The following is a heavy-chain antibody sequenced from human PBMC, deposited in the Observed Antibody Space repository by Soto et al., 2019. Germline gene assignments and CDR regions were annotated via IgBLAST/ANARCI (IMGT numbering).Heavy chain of an antibody. V-gene: IGHV1-46*03. CDR3: ARVYPSEMRYGYVGNTWFDP. J-gene: IGHJ5*02. D-gene: IGHD5-18*01. Sequence: ASVKVSCKASGYTFTSYYMHWVRQAPGQGLEWMGIINPSGGSTRYAQKFQGRVTMTRDTSTSTVYMELSSLRSEDTAVYYCARVYPSEMRYGYVGNTWFDPWGQGTLVTVSS. CDR1: GYTFTSYY. CDR2: INPSGGST.